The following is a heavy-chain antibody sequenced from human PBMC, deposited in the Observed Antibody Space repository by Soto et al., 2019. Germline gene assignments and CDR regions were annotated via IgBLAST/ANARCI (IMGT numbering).Heavy chain of an antibody. V-gene: IGHV3-23*01. Sequence: EVQLLESGGGLVQPGGSLRLSCAASGFTFSNYAMTWVRLAPGKELEWVSLIAASGGNTYYADSVKGRFTISRDNSKNTLYLQMNSLRAEDTAVYYCAKGDRNSGFDPWGQGTLVTASS. CDR2: IAASGGNT. J-gene: IGHJ5*02. CDR1: GFTFSNYA. D-gene: IGHD3-16*01. CDR3: AKGDRNSGFDP.